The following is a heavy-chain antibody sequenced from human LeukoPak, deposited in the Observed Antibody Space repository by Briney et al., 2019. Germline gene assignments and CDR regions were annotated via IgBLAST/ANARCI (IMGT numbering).Heavy chain of an antibody. CDR3: ARSYSSSWSYYYYYYYMDV. CDR2: IYYSGST. CDR1: GGSISSYY. D-gene: IGHD6-13*01. J-gene: IGHJ6*03. V-gene: IGHV4-59*01. Sequence: PSETLSLTCTVSGGSISSYYWSWIRQPPGKGLEWIGYIYYSGSTNYNPSLKSRVTISVDTSKNQFSLKLSSVTAADTAVYYCARSYSSSWSYYYYYYYMDVWGKGTTVTVSS.